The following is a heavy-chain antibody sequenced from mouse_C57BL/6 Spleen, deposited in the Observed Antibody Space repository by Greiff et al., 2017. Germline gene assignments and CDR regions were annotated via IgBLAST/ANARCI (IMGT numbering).Heavy chain of an antibody. CDR2: INPSNGGT. CDR1: GYTFTSYW. CDR3: AREDYYGSGYFDY. D-gene: IGHD1-1*01. V-gene: IGHV1-53*01. Sequence: QVHVKQPGTELVKPGASVKLSCKASGYTFTSYWMHWVKQRPGQGLEWIGNINPSNGGTNYNEKFKSKATLTVDKSSSTAYMQLSSLTSEDSAVYYCAREDYYGSGYFDYWGQGTTLTVSS. J-gene: IGHJ2*01.